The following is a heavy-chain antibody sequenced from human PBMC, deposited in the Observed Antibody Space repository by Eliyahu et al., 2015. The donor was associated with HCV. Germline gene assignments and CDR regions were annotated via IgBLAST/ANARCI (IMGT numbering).Heavy chain of an antibody. CDR2: ISSSSSYI. CDR3: ARDLGRDGYNKPLGY. Sequence: EVQLVESGGGLVKPGGSLRLSCAASGFTFSSYSMNWVRQAPGKGLEXVSXISSSSSYIYYADSVKGRFTISRDNAKNSLYLQMNSLRAEDTAVYYCARDLGRDGYNKPLGYWGQGTLVTVSS. CDR1: GFTFSSYS. V-gene: IGHV3-21*01. D-gene: IGHD5-24*01. J-gene: IGHJ4*02.